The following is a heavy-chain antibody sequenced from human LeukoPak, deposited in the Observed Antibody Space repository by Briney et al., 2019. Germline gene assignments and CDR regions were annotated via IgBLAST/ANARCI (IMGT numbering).Heavy chain of an antibody. V-gene: IGHV1-18*01. J-gene: IGHJ4*02. CDR2: ISAYNGNT. Sequence: EASVKVSCKASGYTFTSYGISWVRQAPGQGLEWMGWISAYNGNTNYAQTLQGRVTMTTDTSTSTAYMELRSLRSDDTAVYYCARTGEYYYDSSGYYSFDYWGQGTLVTVSS. D-gene: IGHD3-22*01. CDR3: ARTGEYYYDSSGYYSFDY. CDR1: GYTFTSYG.